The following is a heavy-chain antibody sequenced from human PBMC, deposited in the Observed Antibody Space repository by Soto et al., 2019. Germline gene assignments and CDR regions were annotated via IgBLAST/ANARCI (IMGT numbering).Heavy chain of an antibody. CDR1: RFTFPCYS. J-gene: IGHJ4*02. CDR3: AKDRDLRLQYFDY. V-gene: IGHV3-30*18. Sequence: GGARTRSSASPRFTFPCYSMAWARPAPGKGLEWVAVISYDGSNKYYADSVKGRFTISRDNSKNTLYLQMNSLRAEDTAVYYCAKDRDLRLQYFDYWGQGTLVTVSS. CDR2: ISYDGSNK. D-gene: IGHD4-17*01.